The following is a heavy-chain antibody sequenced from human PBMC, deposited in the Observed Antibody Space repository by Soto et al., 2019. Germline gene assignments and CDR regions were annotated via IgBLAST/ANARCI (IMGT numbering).Heavy chain of an antibody. D-gene: IGHD6-13*01. CDR2: ISAYNGNT. CDR1: GYTFTSYG. J-gene: IGHJ6*02. CDR3: ARAGGSPPLGSSSWYWDYYYYGMDV. Sequence: ASVKVSCKASGYTFTSYGISWVRQAPGQGLEWMGWISAYNGNTNYAQKLQGRVTITTDESTSTTYMELSSLRSEDTAVYYCARAGGSPPLGSSSWYWDYYYYGMDVWGQGTTVTVSS. V-gene: IGHV1-18*01.